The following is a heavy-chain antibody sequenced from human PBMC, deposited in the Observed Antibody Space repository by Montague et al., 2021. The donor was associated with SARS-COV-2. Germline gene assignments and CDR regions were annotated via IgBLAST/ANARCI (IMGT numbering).Heavy chain of an antibody. Sequence: SDTLSLTCTVSGGSVSSGNYYWGWIRQPPGKGLEWIGYIYYSGCTNYNPSLHSRVTISVDTSKNQFSLKLISVTSAHTAVYYCARVGREQLVRLSGMDVWGQGTMVTVSS. J-gene: IGHJ6*02. CDR1: GGSVSSGNYY. CDR3: ARVGREQLVRLSGMDV. V-gene: IGHV4-61*01. D-gene: IGHD6-13*01. CDR2: IYYSGCT.